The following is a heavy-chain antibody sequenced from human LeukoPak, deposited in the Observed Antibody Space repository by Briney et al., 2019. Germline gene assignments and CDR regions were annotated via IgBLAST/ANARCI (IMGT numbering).Heavy chain of an antibody. J-gene: IGHJ4*02. CDR1: GGTFSSYA. Sequence: SVKVPCKASGGTFSSYAISWVRQAPGQGLEWMGGIIPIFGTANYAQKFQGRVTITTDESTSTAYMELSSLRSEDTAVYYCARDRGIAVAGVFDYWGQGTLVTVSS. D-gene: IGHD6-19*01. CDR3: ARDRGIAVAGVFDY. V-gene: IGHV1-69*05. CDR2: IIPIFGTA.